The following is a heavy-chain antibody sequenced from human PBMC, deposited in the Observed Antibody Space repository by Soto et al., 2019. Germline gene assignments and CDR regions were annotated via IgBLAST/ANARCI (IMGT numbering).Heavy chain of an antibody. CDR3: ARSSIEPRVFMYPFDS. J-gene: IGHJ4*02. CDR2: IYYSGST. Sequence: AETLSLTCTVSGFSISSYDLSWIRQPPGKGLEWIGYIYYSGSTNYNPSLKSRVTISVDTSKNQFSLKLSSVTAADTAVYYCARSSIEPRVFMYPFDSWGQGTLVTVS. CDR1: GFSISSYD. D-gene: IGHD6-6*01. V-gene: IGHV4-59*08.